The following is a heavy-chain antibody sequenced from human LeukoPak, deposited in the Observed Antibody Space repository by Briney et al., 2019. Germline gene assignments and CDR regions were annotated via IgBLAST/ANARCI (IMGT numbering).Heavy chain of an antibody. V-gene: IGHV1-2*02. CDR2: INPNSGGT. D-gene: IGHD2-2*01. J-gene: IGHJ5*02. Sequence: ASVKVSCKASGYTFTGYYMHWVRQAPGQGLEWMGWINPNSGGTNYAQKFQGRVTMTRDTSISTAYMELSRLRSEDTAVYYCARVPAATVSFDPWGQGTLVTVSS. CDR1: GYTFTGYY. CDR3: ARVPAATVSFDP.